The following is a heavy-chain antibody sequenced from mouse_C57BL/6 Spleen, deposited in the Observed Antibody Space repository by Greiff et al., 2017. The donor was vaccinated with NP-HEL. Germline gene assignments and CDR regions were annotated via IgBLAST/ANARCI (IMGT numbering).Heavy chain of an antibody. D-gene: IGHD1-1*01. CDR1: GYTFTDYY. CDR3: ARRVVAYYYAMDY. Sequence: EVQLQQSGPELVKPGASVKISCKASGYTFTDYYMNWVKQSHGKSLEWIGDINPNNGGTSYNQKFKGKATLTVDKSSSTAYMELRSLTSEDSAVYYCARRVVAYYYAMDYWGQGTSVTVSS. CDR2: INPNNGGT. V-gene: IGHV1-26*01. J-gene: IGHJ4*01.